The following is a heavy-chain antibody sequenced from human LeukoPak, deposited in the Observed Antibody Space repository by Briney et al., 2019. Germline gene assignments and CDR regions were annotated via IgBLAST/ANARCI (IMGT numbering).Heavy chain of an antibody. CDR3: SRADSVVVVAADYYYGMDV. CDR2: ISAYNGNT. CDR1: GYTFTSYG. Sequence: ASVKVSCKASGYTFTSYGISWVRQAPGQGLEWMGWISAYNGNTNYAQKLQGRVTMTTDTSTSTAYMELRSLRSDDTAVYDCSRADSVVVVAADYYYGMDVWGQGTTVTVSS. V-gene: IGHV1-18*01. J-gene: IGHJ6*02. D-gene: IGHD2-15*01.